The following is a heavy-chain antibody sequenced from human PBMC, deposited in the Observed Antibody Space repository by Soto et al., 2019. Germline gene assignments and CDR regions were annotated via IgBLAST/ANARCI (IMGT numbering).Heavy chain of an antibody. J-gene: IGHJ4*02. CDR1: GGSISSTNW. D-gene: IGHD3-9*01. V-gene: IGHV4-4*02. CDR3: ARGQFNILTGYYIDF. CDR2: IYHTGNT. Sequence: SETLSLTCYVSGGSISSTNWWTWVRQPPGKGLEWIGEIYHTGNTNYNPSLKSRVTISADTSKNEFSLRLRSVTTADTAVYYCARGQFNILTGYYIDFWGQGTLVTVSS.